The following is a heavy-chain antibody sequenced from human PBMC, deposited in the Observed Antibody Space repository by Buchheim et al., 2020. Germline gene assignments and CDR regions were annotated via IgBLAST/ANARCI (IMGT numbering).Heavy chain of an antibody. CDR3: ARVAQLRFPNWFDP. J-gene: IGHJ5*02. CDR2: SSSNGGTT. Sequence: EVQLLESGGGLVQPGGSLRLSCAASGFTLSSYAMSWVRQAPGKGLEWVSASSSNGGTTYYADSVKGRFNVSRDNSKNTLYLQMNSLRDEDTAVYYCARVAQLRFPNWFDPWGQGTL. CDR1: GFTLSSYA. D-gene: IGHD3-3*01. V-gene: IGHV3-23*01.